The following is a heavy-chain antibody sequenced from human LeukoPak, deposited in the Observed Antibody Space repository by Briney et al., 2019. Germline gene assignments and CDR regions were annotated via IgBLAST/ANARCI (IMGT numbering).Heavy chain of an antibody. CDR3: ARSWVGAMVTNYFDY. CDR2: INPNSGGT. J-gene: IGHJ4*02. V-gene: IGHV1-2*04. D-gene: IGHD5-18*01. Sequence: ASVKVSCKASGYTFTGYYMHWVRQAPGQGLEWMGWINPNSGGTNYAQKFQGWVTMTRDTSISTAYMELSRLRSDDTAVYYCARSWVGAMVTNYFDYWGQGTLVTVSS. CDR1: GYTFTGYY.